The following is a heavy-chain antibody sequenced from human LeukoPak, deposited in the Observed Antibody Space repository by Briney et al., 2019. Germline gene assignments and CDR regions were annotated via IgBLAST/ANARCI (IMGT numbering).Heavy chain of an antibody. CDR1: GFTFSNAW. D-gene: IGHD3-22*01. CDR3: TTVRDYDSTGVDY. CDR2: IKSKTDGGTT. J-gene: IGHJ4*02. Sequence: GGALSLSCAASGFTFSNAWMSWVRQPPGKGLEWVGRIKSKTDGGTTDYAAPVKGKITISRDDSKNTLYLQMNSLQTEDTAVYYCTTVRDYDSTGVDYWGQGTLVTVSS. V-gene: IGHV3-15*01.